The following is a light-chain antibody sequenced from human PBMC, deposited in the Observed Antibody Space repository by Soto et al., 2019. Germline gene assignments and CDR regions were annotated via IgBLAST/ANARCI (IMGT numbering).Light chain of an antibody. CDR1: SSDVGGYNY. V-gene: IGLV2-8*01. J-gene: IGLJ2*01. CDR2: EVN. CDR3: CSYAGSSKV. Sequence: QSVLTQPPSASGSPGQSVAISCTGTSSDVGGYNYVSWYQQHPGKAPKLMIYEVNKRPSGVSNRFSGSKSGNTASLTISGLQAEDEADYYCCSYAGSSKVFGGGTKLTVL.